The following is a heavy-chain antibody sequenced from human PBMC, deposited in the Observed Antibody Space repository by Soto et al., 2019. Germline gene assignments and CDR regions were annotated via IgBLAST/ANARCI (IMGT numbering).Heavy chain of an antibody. D-gene: IGHD3-16*01. CDR3: ARRYGWAFDI. Sequence: PSETLSLTCPVSGGSISSYYWSWIRQPPGKGLEWIGYIYYSGSTNYNPSLKSRVTISVDTSKNQFSLKLSSVTAADTAVYYCARRYGWAFDIWGQGTMVTVSS. CDR1: GGSISSYY. V-gene: IGHV4-59*08. CDR2: IYYSGST. J-gene: IGHJ3*02.